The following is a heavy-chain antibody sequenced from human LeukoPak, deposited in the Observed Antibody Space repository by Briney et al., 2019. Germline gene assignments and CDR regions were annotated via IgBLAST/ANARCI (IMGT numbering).Heavy chain of an antibody. J-gene: IGHJ4*02. CDR1: GGSISGYY. Sequence: PSETLSLTCTVSGGSISGYYWNWIRQPAGKGLEWIGRMYSSGSTYYNPPLKSRVTTSVDTSKNQFSLKLSSVTAADTAVYYCAREGLDIVTTIYYFDYWGQGILVTVSS. D-gene: IGHD5-12*01. CDR3: AREGLDIVTTIYYFDY. CDR2: MYSSGST. V-gene: IGHV4-4*07.